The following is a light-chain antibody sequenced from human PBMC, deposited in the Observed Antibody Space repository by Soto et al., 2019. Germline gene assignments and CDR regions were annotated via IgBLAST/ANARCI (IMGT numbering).Light chain of an antibody. J-gene: IGLJ3*02. CDR1: NSDLGNYKY. CDR3: SSYTTTITV. CDR2: EVT. Sequence: QSALTQPASVSGSPGQSVTIPCTGTNSDLGNYKYVSWYQQYPGKPPQLLIYEVTNRPLGVSNRFSGSKSGNTASLTISGLQADDEADYYCSSYTTTITVFGGGTKVTVL. V-gene: IGLV2-14*01.